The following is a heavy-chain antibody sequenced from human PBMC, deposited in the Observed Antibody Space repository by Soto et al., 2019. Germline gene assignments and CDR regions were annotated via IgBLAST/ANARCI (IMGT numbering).Heavy chain of an antibody. D-gene: IGHD3-22*01. Sequence: GESLKISCQGSGYSFAGYWITWVRKKPGKGLEWMGRIDPSDSQTYYSPSFRGHVTISVTKSITTVFLQWSSLRASDTAMYYCARQIYDSDTGPNFQYYFDSWGQGTPVTVSS. CDR3: ARQIYDSDTGPNFQYYFDS. CDR2: IDPSDSQT. CDR1: GYSFAGYW. J-gene: IGHJ4*02. V-gene: IGHV5-10-1*01.